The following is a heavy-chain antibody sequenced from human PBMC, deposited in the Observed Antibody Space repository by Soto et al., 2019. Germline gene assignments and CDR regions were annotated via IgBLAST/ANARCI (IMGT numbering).Heavy chain of an antibody. CDR3: ARYCTGGGCYAASSVDC. J-gene: IGHJ4*02. CDR2: LSYDATNK. D-gene: IGHD2-15*01. V-gene: IGHV3-30*03. Sequence: GGSLRLSCAASGFTFNIYDMHWVRQAPGKGLEWVATLSYDATNKYYADSVKGRFTISRDNSKNTLYLQMNSLRPADTAVYYCARYCTGGGCYAASSVDCWGQGTLVTVSS. CDR1: GFTFNIYD.